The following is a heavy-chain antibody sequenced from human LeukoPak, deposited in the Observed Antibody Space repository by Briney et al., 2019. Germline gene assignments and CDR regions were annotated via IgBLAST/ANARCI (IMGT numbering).Heavy chain of an antibody. J-gene: IGHJ3*02. V-gene: IGHV3-7*01. CDR1: GFTFSSYW. CDR2: IKQDGSEK. Sequence: PGGSLRLSCAASGFTFSSYWVSWVRQAPGKGLEWVANIKQDGSEKYYVDSVKGRFTISRDNAKNSLYLQMNSLRAEDTAVYYCAREVPAAGDAFDIWGQGTMVTVSS. D-gene: IGHD2-2*01. CDR3: AREVPAAGDAFDI.